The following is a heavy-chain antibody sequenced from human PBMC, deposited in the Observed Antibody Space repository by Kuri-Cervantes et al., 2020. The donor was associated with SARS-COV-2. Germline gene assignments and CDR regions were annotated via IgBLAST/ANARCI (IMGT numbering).Heavy chain of an antibody. CDR3: ARRGAGSSSAAFDI. CDR2: IYHRGSS. J-gene: IGHJ3*02. CDR1: GYSISSGYY. Sequence: GSLRLSCAVSGYSISSGYYWGWIRQPPGRGLEWIGIIYHRGSSYYNPSLRSRVTVSVDTSKNQFSLKLSSVTAADTAVYYCARRGAGSSSAAFDIWGQGTMVTVSS. V-gene: IGHV4-38-2*01. D-gene: IGHD6-6*01.